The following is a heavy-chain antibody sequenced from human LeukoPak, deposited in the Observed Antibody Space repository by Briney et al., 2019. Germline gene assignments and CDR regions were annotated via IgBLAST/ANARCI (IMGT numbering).Heavy chain of an antibody. J-gene: IGHJ6*03. CDR2: IYYSGST. CDR3: ARHLRYYYYYYMDV. D-gene: IGHD4-17*01. Sequence: SETLSLTCTVSGGSISSYYWGWIRQPPGKGLEWIGSIYYSGSTYYNPSLKSRVTISVDTSKNQFSLKLSSVTAADTAVYYCARHLRYYYYYYMDVWGKGTTVTVSS. CDR1: GGSISSYY. V-gene: IGHV4-39*01.